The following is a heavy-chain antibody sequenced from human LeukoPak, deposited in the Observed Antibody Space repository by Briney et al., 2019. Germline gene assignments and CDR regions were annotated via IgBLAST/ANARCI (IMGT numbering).Heavy chain of an antibody. J-gene: IGHJ4*02. CDR3: ARAGIAVAGDYFDY. CDR1: GFTFSSYS. D-gene: IGHD6-19*01. Sequence: GGSLTLSCAASGFTFSSYSMNWVRQAPGKGLEWVSSISSSSSYIYYADSVKGRFTISRDNAKNSLYLQMSSLRAEDTAVYYCARAGIAVAGDYFDYWGQGTMAADSS. V-gene: IGHV3-21*01. CDR2: ISSSSSYI.